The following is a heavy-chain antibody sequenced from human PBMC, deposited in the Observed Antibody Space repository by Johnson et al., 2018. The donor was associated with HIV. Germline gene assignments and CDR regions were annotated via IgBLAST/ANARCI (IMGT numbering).Heavy chain of an antibody. V-gene: IGHV3-7*01. Sequence: VQLVESGGGLVQPGGSLRLSCAASGFTFSSYWMSWVRQAPGKGLEWVANIKQDGSEKYYVDSVKGRFTISRDNAKSSLYLQMNSLKAEDTAVYYCARIHSSSSLSGFDIWGQGTMVTVSS. D-gene: IGHD6-6*01. CDR3: ARIHSSSSLSGFDI. CDR1: GFTFSSYW. CDR2: IKQDGSEK. J-gene: IGHJ3*02.